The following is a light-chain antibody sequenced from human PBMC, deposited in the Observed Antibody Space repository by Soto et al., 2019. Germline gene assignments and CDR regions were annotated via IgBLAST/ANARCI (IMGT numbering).Light chain of an antibody. CDR2: DAS. Sequence: EIVLTQSPATLSLSPGERATLSCRASQSVSSYLAWYQQKPGQAPRLLIYDASNRATGIPARFSGSGSGTAFTLTISSLETEDFAVYYCQQRSNLLTFGGGTKVEIK. J-gene: IGKJ4*01. CDR3: QQRSNLLT. V-gene: IGKV3-11*01. CDR1: QSVSSY.